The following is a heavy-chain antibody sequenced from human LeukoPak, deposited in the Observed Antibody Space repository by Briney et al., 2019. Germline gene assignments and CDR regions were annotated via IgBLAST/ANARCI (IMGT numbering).Heavy chain of an antibody. J-gene: IGHJ5*02. CDR2: IYYSGST. Sequence: SETLSLTCTVSGGSISSGDYYWNWLRQPPGKGLEWIGYIYYSGSTYYNPSLKSRVTISVDTSKNQFSLKLSSVTAADTAVYYCAREYSYDYGTEGAAEVWFDPWGQGTLVTVSS. CDR1: GGSISSGDYY. CDR3: AREYSYDYGTEGAAEVWFDP. D-gene: IGHD5-18*01. V-gene: IGHV4-30-4*01.